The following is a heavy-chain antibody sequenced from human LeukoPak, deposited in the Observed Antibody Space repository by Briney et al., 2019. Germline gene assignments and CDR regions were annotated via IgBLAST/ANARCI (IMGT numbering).Heavy chain of an antibody. CDR3: ASLYSYGMDV. CDR1: GFTVSSKD. J-gene: IGHJ6*02. CDR2: LYSGGRT. V-gene: IGHV3-53*01. Sequence: GGSLRLSCAASGFTVSSKDMNWVRQAPGKGLEWVSVLYSGGRTYYADSVKGRFTISRDNSKNTLYLQMNSLRAGDTAVYYCASLYSYGMDVWGQGTTVTASS. D-gene: IGHD2-2*02.